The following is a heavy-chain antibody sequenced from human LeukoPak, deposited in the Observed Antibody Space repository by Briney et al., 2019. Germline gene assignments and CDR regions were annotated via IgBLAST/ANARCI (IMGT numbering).Heavy chain of an antibody. CDR2: MNPNSGDT. J-gene: IGHJ4*02. D-gene: IGHD2/OR15-2a*01. CDR3: ARGLEDYSTTTYPLLKY. V-gene: IGHV1-8*01. Sequence: ASVTVSCKASGYTFTTYDISWVRQATGQGLEWMGWMNPNSGDTDYARKFQGRVTLTRNPSISTAYMELSSLRSDDTAVYYCARGLEDYSTTTYPLLKYWGQGTLVTVAS. CDR1: GYTFTTYD.